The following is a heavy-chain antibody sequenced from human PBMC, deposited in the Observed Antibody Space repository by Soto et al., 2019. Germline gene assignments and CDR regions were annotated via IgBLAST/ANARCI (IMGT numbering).Heavy chain of an antibody. CDR3: ARGRAATLAAAGHDS. J-gene: IGHJ4*02. CDR2: ISPNNGNT. CDR1: VYTFTNYG. Sequence: QVHLVQSGGEEKKPGASVKVSCKAFVYTFTNYGISWVRQAPGQGLEWMGWISPNNGNTKYAQKIQGRVTMTTDTSTSTAYMDLRSLISDDTAVYYCARGRAATLAAAGHDSWGQGTLVTVSS. V-gene: IGHV1-18*01. D-gene: IGHD6-13*01.